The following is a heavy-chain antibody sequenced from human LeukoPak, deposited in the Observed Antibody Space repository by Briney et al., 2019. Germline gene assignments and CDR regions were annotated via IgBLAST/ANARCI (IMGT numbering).Heavy chain of an antibody. CDR3: AGEVVSIPAYLDP. Sequence: PGGSLRLSCAASGFTVSSSYMYWVRQAPGKGLEWVSFFYRGDSTYYAESVRGRFTISRDNSKNTLYLLMNSLIPEDTAVYYCAGEVVSIPAYLDPWGQGTLVTGPS. V-gene: IGHV3-53*01. D-gene: IGHD2-15*01. J-gene: IGHJ5*02. CDR2: FYRGDST. CDR1: GFTVSSSY.